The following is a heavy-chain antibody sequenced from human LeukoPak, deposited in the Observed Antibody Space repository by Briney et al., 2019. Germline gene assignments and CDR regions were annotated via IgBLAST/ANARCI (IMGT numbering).Heavy chain of an antibody. CDR3: ASTPYRITMIVVAEFDY. J-gene: IGHJ4*02. V-gene: IGHV4-39*01. Sequence: KPSETLSLTCTVSGGSISSSGYYWGWIRQPPGKGLEWIGSIYYSGSTYYNPSLKSRVTISVDTSKNQFSLKLSSVTAADTAVYYCASTPYRITMIVVAEFDYWGQGTLVTVSS. D-gene: IGHD3-22*01. CDR2: IYYSGST. CDR1: GGSISSSGYY.